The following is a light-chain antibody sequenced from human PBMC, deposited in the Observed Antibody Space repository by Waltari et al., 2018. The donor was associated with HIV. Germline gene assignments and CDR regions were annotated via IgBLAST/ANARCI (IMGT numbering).Light chain of an antibody. CDR1: NIGRRS. CDR3: QVWDTSSDHVDYV. CDR2: DDS. J-gene: IGLJ1*01. Sequence: SFVLTQPPSVSVAPGQTATISCGERNIGRRSVPWYQRKPGQAPVLVVYDDSDRPSGIPGRFSGSNSGNTATLTISRVEAGDEADYFCQVWDTSSDHVDYVFGTGTKVTVL. V-gene: IGLV3-21*02.